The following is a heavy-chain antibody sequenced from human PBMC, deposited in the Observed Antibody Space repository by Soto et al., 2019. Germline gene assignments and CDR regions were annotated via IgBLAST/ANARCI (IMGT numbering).Heavy chain of an antibody. CDR2: TYYRSKWYN. V-gene: IGHV6-1*01. Sequence: SQTLSLTCAISGDSVSSNSAAWNWIRQSPSRGLEWLGRTYYRSKWYNDYAVSVKSRITINPDTSKNQFSLQPNSVTPEDTAVYYCARHLRYCSSTSCYSWFDPWRQRTLVTVSS. D-gene: IGHD2-2*01. J-gene: IGHJ5*02. CDR1: GDSVSSNSAA. CDR3: ARHLRYCSSTSCYSWFDP.